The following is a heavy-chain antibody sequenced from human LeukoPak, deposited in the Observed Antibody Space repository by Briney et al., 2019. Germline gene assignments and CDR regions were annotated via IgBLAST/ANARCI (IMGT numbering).Heavy chain of an antibody. CDR3: AKTASIVGAGWYFDY. Sequence: GGSLRLSCAASGFTFSSYAMSWVRQAPGKGLEWISAISGGGGRTYYADSVKGRFTISRDNSRKTLYLQMNSLRAEDTAVYYCAKTASIVGAGWYFDYWGQGTLVTVSS. J-gene: IGHJ4*02. V-gene: IGHV3-23*01. CDR1: GFTFSSYA. CDR2: ISGGGGRT. D-gene: IGHD1-26*01.